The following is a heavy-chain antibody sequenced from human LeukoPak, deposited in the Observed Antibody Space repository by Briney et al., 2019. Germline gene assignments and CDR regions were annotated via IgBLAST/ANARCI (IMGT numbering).Heavy chain of an antibody. CDR2: IYYSGST. J-gene: IGHJ4*02. CDR3: ARSTVTAAPLFY. CDR1: GGSISGYH. V-gene: IGHV4-59*01. D-gene: IGHD4-17*01. Sequence: SETLSLTCTISGGSISGYHWSWIRQPPGKGLEWIGNIYYSGSTNYNPSLKSRVTISVDTSKNQFSLKLSSVTAADTAVYYCARSTVTAAPLFYWGQGTLVTVSS.